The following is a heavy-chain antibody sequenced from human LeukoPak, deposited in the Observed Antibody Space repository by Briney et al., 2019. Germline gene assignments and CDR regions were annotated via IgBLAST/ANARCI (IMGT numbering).Heavy chain of an antibody. Sequence: SETLSLTCAVYGGSFSGYYWSWIRQPPGKGLEWIGEINHSGSTNYNPSLKSRVTISVDTSKNQFSLKLSSVTAADTAVYYCARVFEDILTGYYYYGMDVWGQGTTVTVSS. CDR3: ARVFEDILTGYYYYGMDV. CDR2: INHSGST. D-gene: IGHD3-9*01. J-gene: IGHJ6*02. CDR1: GGSFSGYY. V-gene: IGHV4-34*01.